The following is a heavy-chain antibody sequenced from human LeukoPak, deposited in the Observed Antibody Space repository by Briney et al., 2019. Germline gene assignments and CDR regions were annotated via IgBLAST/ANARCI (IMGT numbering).Heavy chain of an antibody. CDR2: ITASSDNI. V-gene: IGHV3-48*02. CDR3: ARGEHRSAWLIDY. Sequence: GGSLRLSCVTTGFTFSDCSMNWVRQAPGKGLKWISYITASSDNINYADSVRGRFTISRDNAKNSLYLQMNSLRDDDTAVYYCARGEHRSAWLIDYWRQGTLVTVSS. CDR1: GFTFSDCS. D-gene: IGHD3-3*01. J-gene: IGHJ4*02.